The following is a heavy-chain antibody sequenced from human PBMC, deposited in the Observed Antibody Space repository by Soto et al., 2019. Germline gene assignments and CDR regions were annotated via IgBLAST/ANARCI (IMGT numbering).Heavy chain of an antibody. CDR3: AKGSPPSYYDFWSGYQSPFDY. CDR1: GFTFSSYG. CDR2: ISYDGSNK. J-gene: IGHJ4*02. V-gene: IGHV3-30*18. D-gene: IGHD3-3*01. Sequence: VGALRLSCAASGFTFSSYGMHWVRQAPGKGLAWVAGISYDGSNKYYADSVKGRFTISRDNSKNTLYLQMNSLRAEDTAVYYCAKGSPPSYYDFWSGYQSPFDYWGQGTLVTVSS.